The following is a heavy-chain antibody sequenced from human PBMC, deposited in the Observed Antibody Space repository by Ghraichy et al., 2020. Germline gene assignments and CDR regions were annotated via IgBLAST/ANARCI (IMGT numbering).Heavy chain of an antibody. J-gene: IGHJ6*02. CDR3: AKDHDGDSNPYYYYYYGMDV. CDR1: GFTFSSYG. Sequence: VGSLRLSCAASGFTFSSYGMHWVRQAPGKGLEWVAVISYDGSNKYYADSVKGRFTISRDNSKNTLYLQMNSLRAEDTAVYYCAKDHDGDSNPYYYYYYGMDVWGQGTTVTVSS. D-gene: IGHD4-17*01. CDR2: ISYDGSNK. V-gene: IGHV3-30*18.